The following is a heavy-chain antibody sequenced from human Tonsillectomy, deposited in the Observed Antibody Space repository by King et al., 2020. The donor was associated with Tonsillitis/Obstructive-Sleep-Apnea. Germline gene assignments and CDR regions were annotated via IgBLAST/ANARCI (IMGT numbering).Heavy chain of an antibody. Sequence: MQLVQSGAEVKKPGESLKISCKGSGYSFATYWIGWVRQRPGKGLEWMGIIYPGDSDTRYSPSFQGQVTISADKSISTAYLQWTSLKASDTAMYYCASPDPKYSSSWYSLDYWGQGTLVTVSS. J-gene: IGHJ4*02. CDR2: IYPGDSDT. V-gene: IGHV5-51*03. CDR1: GYSFATYW. D-gene: IGHD6-13*01. CDR3: ASPDPKYSSSWYSLDY.